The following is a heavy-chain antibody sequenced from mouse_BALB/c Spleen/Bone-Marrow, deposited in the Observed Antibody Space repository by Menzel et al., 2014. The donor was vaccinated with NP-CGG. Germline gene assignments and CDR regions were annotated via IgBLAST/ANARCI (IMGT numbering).Heavy chain of an antibody. V-gene: IGHV5-6*01. CDR1: GFTFSTYG. CDR3: VRPYDYGTWFAY. D-gene: IGHD2-4*01. J-gene: IGHJ3*01. Sequence: VQLQQPGGDLVKPGGSLKLSCAASGFTFSTYGMSWVRQTTDKRLEWVAAISNGGIYTYYPDTVKGRFTISRDNAKNTLYLQMSSLKSEDTAMYYCVRPYDYGTWFAYWGQGTLVTVSA. CDR2: ISNGGIYT.